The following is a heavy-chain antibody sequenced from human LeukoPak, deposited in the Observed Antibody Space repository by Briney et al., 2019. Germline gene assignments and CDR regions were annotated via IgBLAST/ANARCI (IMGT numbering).Heavy chain of an antibody. J-gene: IGHJ4*02. CDR3: AGRSVVVTAIRYYFDY. CDR2: IIPIFGTA. Sequence: SVKVSCKASGGTFSSYAISWVRQAPGQGLEWMGGIIPIFGTANYAQKFQGRVTITTDESTSTAYMELSSLRSEDTAVYYCAGRSVVVTAIRYYFDYWGQGTLVTVSS. D-gene: IGHD2-21*02. CDR1: GGTFSSYA. V-gene: IGHV1-69*05.